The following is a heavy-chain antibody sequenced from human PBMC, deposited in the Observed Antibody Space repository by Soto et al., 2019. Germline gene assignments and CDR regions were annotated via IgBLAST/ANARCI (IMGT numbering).Heavy chain of an antibody. CDR1: GFTFSSYG. CDR2: IWYDGSNE. CDR3: ARDFHAVHDLEYSQP. Sequence: QVQLVESGGGVVQPGRSLRLSCAASGFTFSSYGMHWVRQAPGKGLEWLAVIWYDGSNEYYADSMKGRFTISRDNSKNALYLQMNSLRAEDTAVYYCARDFHAVHDLEYSQPWGPVTLVTVSS. V-gene: IGHV3-33*01. D-gene: IGHD1-1*01. J-gene: IGHJ1*01.